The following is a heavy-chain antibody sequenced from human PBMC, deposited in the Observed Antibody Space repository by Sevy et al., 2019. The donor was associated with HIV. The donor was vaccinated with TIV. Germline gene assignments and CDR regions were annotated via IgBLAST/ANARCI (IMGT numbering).Heavy chain of an antibody. D-gene: IGHD3-9*01. Sequence: GGSLRLSCAASGFTFGDYWLTWVRQVPGKGLEWVANIKQGGSETYYADSVKGRFSISRYNAKNSPYLQMNSRRAEDTAVYYCARCQPDNYYHDGAVYYGLLFDHWGQGALVTVSS. CDR1: GFTFGDYW. CDR3: ARCQPDNYYHDGAVYYGLLFDH. V-gene: IGHV3-7*01. J-gene: IGHJ4*02. CDR2: IKQGGSET.